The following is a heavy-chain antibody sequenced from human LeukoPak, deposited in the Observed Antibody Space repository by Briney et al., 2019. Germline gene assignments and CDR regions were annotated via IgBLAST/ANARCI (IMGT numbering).Heavy chain of an antibody. Sequence: GGSLRLSCATSGVNFNTAWMSWARQAPGKGLEWVGRIKSDNDGGSSEYSVPVKGRFTISKDDSQKTLYLQMSNLKTEDTAVYFCSTFTAYGWGQGSLVTVSS. V-gene: IGHV3-15*01. D-gene: IGHD4-17*01. CDR3: STFTAYG. CDR1: GVNFNTAW. CDR2: IKSDNDGGSS. J-gene: IGHJ4*02.